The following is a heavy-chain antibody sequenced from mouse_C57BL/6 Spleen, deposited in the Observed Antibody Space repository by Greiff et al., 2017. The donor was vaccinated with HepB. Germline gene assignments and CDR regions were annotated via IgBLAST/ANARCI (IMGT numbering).Heavy chain of an antibody. Sequence: EVKLEESGAELVRPGASVKLSCTASGFNIKDDYMHWVKQRPEQGLEWIGWIDPENGDTEYASKFQGKATITADTSSNTAYLQLSSLTSEDTAVYYCTTTVVAGGYWGQGTTLTVSS. CDR2: IDPENGDT. V-gene: IGHV14-4*01. CDR1: GFNIKDDY. D-gene: IGHD1-1*01. CDR3: TTTVVAGGY. J-gene: IGHJ2*01.